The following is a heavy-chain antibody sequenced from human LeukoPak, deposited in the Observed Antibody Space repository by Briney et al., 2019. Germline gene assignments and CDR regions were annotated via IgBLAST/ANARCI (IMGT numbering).Heavy chain of an antibody. Sequence: SGGSLRLSCAASRFTFSSYGMHWVRQAPGKGLEWVAVISYDGSNKYYADSVEGRFTISRDNSKNTLYLQMNSLRAEDTAVYYCAKDRSSRYYYYGMDVWGQGTTVTVSS. V-gene: IGHV3-30*18. CDR1: RFTFSSYG. CDR2: ISYDGSNK. D-gene: IGHD6-13*01. J-gene: IGHJ6*02. CDR3: AKDRSSRYYYYGMDV.